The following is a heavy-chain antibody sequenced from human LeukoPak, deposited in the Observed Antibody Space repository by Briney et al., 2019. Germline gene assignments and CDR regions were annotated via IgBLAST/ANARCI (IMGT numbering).Heavy chain of an antibody. J-gene: IGHJ6*03. Sequence: AASVKVSCKASGYTFTSYGISWVRQAPGQGLEWMGWINPNSGGTNYAQKFQGRVTMTRDTSISTAYMELRRLRSDDTAVYYCARGHRYGFLSGDHYYYYMDVWGKGTSVTISS. V-gene: IGHV1-2*02. CDR3: ARGHRYGFLSGDHYYYYMDV. CDR2: INPNSGGT. D-gene: IGHD5-18*01. CDR1: GYTFTSYG.